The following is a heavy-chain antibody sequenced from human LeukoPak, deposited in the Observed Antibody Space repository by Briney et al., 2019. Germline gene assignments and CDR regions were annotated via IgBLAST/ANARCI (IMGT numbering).Heavy chain of an antibody. V-gene: IGHV3-15*01. J-gene: IGHJ4*02. Sequence: PGGSLRLSCAASGFTFSNAWMSWVRQAPGKGLEWVGRIKSKTDGGTTDYAAPVKGRFTISRDDSKNTLYLQMNSLKTEDTAVYYCTTLSLDYGDHFDYWGQGTLVTVSS. CDR1: GFTFSNAW. D-gene: IGHD4-17*01. CDR3: TTLSLDYGDHFDY. CDR2: IKSKTDGGTT.